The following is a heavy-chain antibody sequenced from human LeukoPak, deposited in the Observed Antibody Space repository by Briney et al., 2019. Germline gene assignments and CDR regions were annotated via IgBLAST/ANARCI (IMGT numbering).Heavy chain of an antibody. CDR2: IGEEGATT. J-gene: IGHJ6*03. Sequence: SGGSLRLSCTASDSPFKVFVIQWFRRFRGRVREWVVFIGEEGATTDYASSVEGRFTISRDNTQKSLFLEMNNLGTEDTALYYCAKSGLGDHGIFTGRGSPYYYYYLDVWGKGTTVIVS. CDR3: AKSGLGDHGIFTGRGSPYYYYYLDV. V-gene: IGHV3-43*02. CDR1: DSPFKVFV. D-gene: IGHD2-21*02.